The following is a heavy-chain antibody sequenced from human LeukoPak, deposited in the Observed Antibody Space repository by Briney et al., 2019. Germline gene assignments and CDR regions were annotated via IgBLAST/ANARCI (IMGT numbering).Heavy chain of an antibody. J-gene: IGHJ5*02. CDR2: IYYSGST. CDR3: ARHGHYYGSGSFA. Sequence: SETLSLTCTVSGGSISSSSYYWGWIRQPPGKGLEWIGSIYYSGSTYYNPSLKSRVTISVDTSKNQFSLKLSSVTAADTAVYYCARHGHYYGSGSFAWSQGTLVTVSS. V-gene: IGHV4-39*01. CDR1: GGSISSSSYY. D-gene: IGHD3-10*01.